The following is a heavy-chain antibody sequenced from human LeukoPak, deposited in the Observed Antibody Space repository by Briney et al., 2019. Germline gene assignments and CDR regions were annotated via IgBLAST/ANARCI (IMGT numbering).Heavy chain of an antibody. Sequence: SETLSLTCTVSGGSISSYYWSWIRQPPGKGLEWIGYIYYSGSTNYNPSLKSRVTISVDTSKNQFSLKLSSVAAADTAVYYCARRFDGYSPFDYWGQGTLVTVSS. J-gene: IGHJ4*02. D-gene: IGHD5-24*01. CDR2: IYYSGST. CDR1: GGSISSYY. CDR3: ARRFDGYSPFDY. V-gene: IGHV4-59*08.